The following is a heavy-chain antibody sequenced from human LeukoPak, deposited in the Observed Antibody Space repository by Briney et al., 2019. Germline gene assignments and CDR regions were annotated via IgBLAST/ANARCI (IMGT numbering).Heavy chain of an antibody. V-gene: IGHV3-23*01. D-gene: IGHD1/OR15-1a*01. Sequence: GGSLRLSCAASGFTFSTHAMSWVRQAPGNGLEWVSSLSGDGSTTYHADSVKGRFTISRDNSRSTLYLQVNSLSAEDTAVYYCARGTSLGRPGTYYFDYWGQGALVTVSS. CDR1: GFTFSTHA. J-gene: IGHJ4*02. CDR3: ARGTSLGRPGTYYFDY. CDR2: LSGDGSTT.